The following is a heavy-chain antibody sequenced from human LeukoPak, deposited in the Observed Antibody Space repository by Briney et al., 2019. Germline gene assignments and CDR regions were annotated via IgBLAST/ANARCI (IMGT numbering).Heavy chain of an antibody. D-gene: IGHD3-9*01. V-gene: IGHV1-18*01. CDR1: GNTFTTYD. CDR2: ISAYNGNT. J-gene: IGHJ3*02. CDR3: ATSGDFDSSPFDI. Sequence: ASVKVSCKASGNTFTTYDFNWVRQAPGQGLEWMGWISAYNGNTNYAQKLQGRVTMTEDTSTDTAYMELGSLRSEDTAVYYCATSGDFDSSPFDIWGQGTMVTVSS.